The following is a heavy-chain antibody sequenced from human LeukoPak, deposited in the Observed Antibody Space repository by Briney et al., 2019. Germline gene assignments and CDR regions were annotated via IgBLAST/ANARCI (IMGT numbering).Heavy chain of an antibody. CDR3: AKPEGEVVTPYDAFDI. Sequence: PGGSLILSCAASGFTFSSYAMSWVRQAPGKGLEWVSAISGSGGSTYYADSVKGRFTISRDNSKNTLYLQMNSLRAEDTAVYYCAKPEGEVVTPYDAFDIWGQGTMVTVSS. CDR1: GFTFSSYA. V-gene: IGHV3-23*01. D-gene: IGHD2-15*01. J-gene: IGHJ3*02. CDR2: ISGSGGST.